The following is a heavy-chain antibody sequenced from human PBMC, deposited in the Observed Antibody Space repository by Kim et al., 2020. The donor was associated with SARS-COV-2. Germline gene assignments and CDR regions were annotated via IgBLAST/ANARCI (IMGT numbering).Heavy chain of an antibody. Sequence: SETLSLTCAVYGGSFSGYYWSWIHQPPGKGLEWIGEINHSGSTNYNRSLKSRVTISVDTSKNQFSLKLSSVTAADTAVYYCARGFQLPSTTIFGVVNSYYFDYWGQGTLVTVSS. CDR1: GGSFSGYY. CDR2: INHSGST. D-gene: IGHD3-3*01. V-gene: IGHV4-34*01. J-gene: IGHJ4*02. CDR3: ARGFQLPSTTIFGVVNSYYFDY.